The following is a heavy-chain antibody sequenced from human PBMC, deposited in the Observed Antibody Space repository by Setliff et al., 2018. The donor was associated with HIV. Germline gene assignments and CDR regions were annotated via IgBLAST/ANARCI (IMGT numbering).Heavy chain of an antibody. J-gene: IGHJ4*02. CDR1: GDTFNSYT. Sequence: SVKVSCKTSGDTFNSYTINWVRQAPGQGLEWMGRTIPVLSMSNFAHKFKGRGTITADKSTNTAYLRLSGLTSDDTAIYYCATSYGSGVAPFDYWGQGTLVTVSS. D-gene: IGHD3-10*01. CDR3: ATSYGSGVAPFDY. CDR2: TIPVLSMS. V-gene: IGHV1-69*02.